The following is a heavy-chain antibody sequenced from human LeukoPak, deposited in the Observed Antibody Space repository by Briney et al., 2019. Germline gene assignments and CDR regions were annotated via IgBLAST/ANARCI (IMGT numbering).Heavy chain of an antibody. CDR1: GFTFSTYS. CDR2: ISYDGSNK. J-gene: IGHJ6*03. Sequence: GGSLRLSCAASGFTFSTYSMNWVRQAPGKGLEWVAVISYDGSNKYYADSVKGRFTISRDNSKNTLYLQMNSLRAEDTAVYYCARAGYDSSGYYRWLPNYYYYYMDVWGKGTTVTVSS. V-gene: IGHV3-30*03. D-gene: IGHD3-22*01. CDR3: ARAGYDSSGYYRWLPNYYYYYMDV.